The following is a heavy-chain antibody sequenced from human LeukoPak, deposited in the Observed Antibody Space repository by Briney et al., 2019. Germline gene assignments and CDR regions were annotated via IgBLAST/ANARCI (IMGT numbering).Heavy chain of an antibody. J-gene: IGHJ3*02. CDR1: GYTLTELS. CDR2: FDPEDGET. CDR3: ARDQYYYDSSGYEERAFDI. Sequence: ASVKVSCKVSGYTLTELSMHWVRQAPGKGLEWMGGFDPEDGETIYAQKFQGRVTITADKSTSTAYMELSSLRSEDTAVYYCARDQYYYDSSGYEERAFDIWGQGTMVTVSS. D-gene: IGHD3-22*01. V-gene: IGHV1-24*01.